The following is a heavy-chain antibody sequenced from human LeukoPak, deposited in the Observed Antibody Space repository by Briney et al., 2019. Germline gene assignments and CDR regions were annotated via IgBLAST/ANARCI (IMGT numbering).Heavy chain of an antibody. J-gene: IGHJ6*02. CDR1: GFTFSSYE. Sequence: GGSLRLSCAASGFTFSSYEMNWVRQAPGKGLEWVSYISSSGSTIYYADSVKGRFTISRDNAKNSLYLQMNSLRAEDTAVYYCARATMVRGPYYYYYGMDAWGQGTTVTVSS. V-gene: IGHV3-48*03. D-gene: IGHD3-10*01. CDR2: ISSSGSTI. CDR3: ARATMVRGPYYYYYGMDA.